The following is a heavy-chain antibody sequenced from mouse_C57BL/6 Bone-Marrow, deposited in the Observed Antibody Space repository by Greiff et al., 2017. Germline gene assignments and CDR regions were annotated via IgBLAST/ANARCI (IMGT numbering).Heavy chain of an antibody. V-gene: IGHV3-8*01. Sequence: EVQLQQSGPGLAKPSQTLSLTCSVTGYSITSDYWNWIRKFPGNKLEYMGYISYSGSTYYNPSLKSRISITRDTSKNQYYLQLNSVTTEDTATYYCARYKRYYGSSYCYWYFDVWGTGTTVTVSS. CDR2: ISYSGST. CDR1: GYSITSDY. J-gene: IGHJ1*03. CDR3: ARYKRYYGSSYCYWYFDV. D-gene: IGHD1-1*01.